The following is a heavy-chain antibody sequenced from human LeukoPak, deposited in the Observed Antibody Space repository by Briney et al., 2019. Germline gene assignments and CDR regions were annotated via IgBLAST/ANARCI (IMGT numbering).Heavy chain of an antibody. V-gene: IGHV3-21*01. D-gene: IGHD1-14*01. CDR3: VRENHGSFDY. CDR2: VSSSSTYI. CDR1: GFSFSTYY. Sequence: GGSLRLSCAASGFSFSTYYVNWVRQAPGKGLEWVSCVSSSSTYIYYADSVRGRFAISRDNAKNSLYLQMNSLRADDTAVYYCVRENHGSFDYWGQGSLVTVSS. J-gene: IGHJ4*02.